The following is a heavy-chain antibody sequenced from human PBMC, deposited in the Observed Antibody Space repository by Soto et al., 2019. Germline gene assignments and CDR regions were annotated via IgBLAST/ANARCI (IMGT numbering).Heavy chain of an antibody. Sequence: EVQLLESGGGLVQPGGSLRLSCAASGFTFSSYAMRWVRQAPVKGLEWVSAISGSGDSTYYADSVKGRFTISRDNSKNTLYLQMNSLRAEYTAVYYCARRGSGSDYDYWGQGTLVTVSS. CDR1: GFTFSSYA. V-gene: IGHV3-23*01. D-gene: IGHD1-26*01. J-gene: IGHJ4*02. CDR2: ISGSGDST. CDR3: ARRGSGSDYDY.